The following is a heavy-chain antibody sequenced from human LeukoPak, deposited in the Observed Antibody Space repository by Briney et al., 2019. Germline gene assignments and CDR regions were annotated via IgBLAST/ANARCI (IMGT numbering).Heavy chain of an antibody. Sequence: SVKVSCKASGGTFSSYAISWVRQAPGQGLEWMGRIIPILGIANYAQKFQGRVTITADKSTSTAYMELSSLRSEDTAVYYCATKTRHSALYCSSTSCYIDYWGQGTLVTVSS. J-gene: IGHJ4*02. V-gene: IGHV1-69*04. D-gene: IGHD2-2*02. CDR1: GGTFSSYA. CDR2: IIPILGIA. CDR3: ATKTRHSALYCSSTSCYIDY.